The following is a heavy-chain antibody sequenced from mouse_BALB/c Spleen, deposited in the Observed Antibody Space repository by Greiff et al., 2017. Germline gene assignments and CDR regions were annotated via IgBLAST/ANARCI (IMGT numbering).Heavy chain of an antibody. CDR1: GYTFTSYW. V-gene: IGHV1S22*01. J-gene: IGHJ1*01. D-gene: IGHD2-10*02. CDR3: TRGYGNYWYFDV. Sequence: LQQPGSELVRPGASVKLSCKASGYTFTSYWMHWVKQRHGQGLEWIGNIYPGSGSTNYDEKFKSKGTLTVDTSSSTAYMHLSSLTSEDSAVYYCTRGYGNYWYFDVWGAGTTGTVSS. CDR2: IYPGSGST.